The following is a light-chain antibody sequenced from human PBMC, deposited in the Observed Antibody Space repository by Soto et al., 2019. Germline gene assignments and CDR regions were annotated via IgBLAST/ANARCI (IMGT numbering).Light chain of an antibody. CDR1: QSISSY. Sequence: DIQMTQSPSSLSASVGDRVTITCRASQSISSYLNWYQQKPGKAPKLLIYAASSLQSGVPSRFSGSGSGTEFTLTISSLQPDDFANYYCQQYNSYSRGTFGQGTKVDIK. V-gene: IGKV1-39*01. J-gene: IGKJ1*01. CDR2: AAS. CDR3: QQYNSYSRGT.